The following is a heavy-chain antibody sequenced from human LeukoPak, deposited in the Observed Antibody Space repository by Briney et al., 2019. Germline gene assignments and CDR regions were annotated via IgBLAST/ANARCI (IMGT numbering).Heavy chain of an antibody. CDR1: GFTFNDFA. D-gene: IGHD3-16*01. Sequence: PGGSLRLSCAASGFTFNDFAMTWVRQAPGKGLEWVSTIADAGTYYADSVKGRCIISRDNSKNMLYLQLNSLRADDTAMYYCARNLGPFDVRGHGTMVTVSS. V-gene: IGHV3-23*01. CDR3: ARNLGPFDV. CDR2: IADAGT. J-gene: IGHJ3*01.